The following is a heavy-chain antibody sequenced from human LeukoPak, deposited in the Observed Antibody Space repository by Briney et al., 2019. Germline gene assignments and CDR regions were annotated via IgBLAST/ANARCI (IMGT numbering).Heavy chain of an antibody. Sequence: SETLSLTCTVSGYSISSGYYWGWIRQPPGKGLEWIGSIYHSGSTYYNPSLKSRVTIPVDTSKNQFSLKLSSVTAADTAVYYCARGAPGLLWFGELLSDWFDPWGQGTLVTVSS. V-gene: IGHV4-38-2*02. CDR2: IYHSGST. J-gene: IGHJ5*02. CDR3: ARGAPGLLWFGELLSDWFDP. D-gene: IGHD3-10*01. CDR1: GYSISSGYY.